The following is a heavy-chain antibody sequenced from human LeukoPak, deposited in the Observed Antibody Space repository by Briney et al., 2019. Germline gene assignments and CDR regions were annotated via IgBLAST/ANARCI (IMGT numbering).Heavy chain of an antibody. CDR1: GFTFSIYA. V-gene: IGHV3-64*01. CDR3: VRDRGGSGWYYFDY. Sequence: GGSLRLSCAASGFTFSIYAMHWVRQAPGKGLEHVSGISYNGSQTYYGNSVKDRFTISRDNAKNTLSLQMASLRADDMAVYYCVRDRGGSGWYYFDYWGQGTLVTVSS. CDR2: ISYNGSQT. D-gene: IGHD6-19*01. J-gene: IGHJ4*02.